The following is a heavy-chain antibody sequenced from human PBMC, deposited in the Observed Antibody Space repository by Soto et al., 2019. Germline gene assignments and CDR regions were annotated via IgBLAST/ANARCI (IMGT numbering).Heavy chain of an antibody. CDR3: AKDGGSFYYDGMDV. D-gene: IGHD2-15*01. V-gene: IGHV3-30*18. CDR1: GFTFSSSG. Sequence: GSSLRLSCAATGFTFSSSGMPWVRQAPGKGLEWVAVISYDGSNKYYADSVKGRFTISRDNAKNSLYLQMNSLRDEDTAVYYCAKDGGSFYYDGMDVWGQGTTVTVSS. CDR2: ISYDGSNK. J-gene: IGHJ6*02.